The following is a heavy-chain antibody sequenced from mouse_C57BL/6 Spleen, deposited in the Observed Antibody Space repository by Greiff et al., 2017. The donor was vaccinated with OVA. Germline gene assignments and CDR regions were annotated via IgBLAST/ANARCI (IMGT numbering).Heavy chain of an antibody. CDR3: ARHDDRYAMDY. J-gene: IGHJ4*01. Sequence: EVQLVESGGGLVQPGGSLKLSCAASGFTFSDYYMYWVRQTPEKRLEWVAYLSNGGGSNYYPDTVKGRFPISRDNAKNTLYLQMSRLKSEDTAMYYCARHDDRYAMDYWGQGTSVTVSS. D-gene: IGHD2-3*01. CDR1: GFTFSDYY. V-gene: IGHV5-12*01. CDR2: LSNGGGSN.